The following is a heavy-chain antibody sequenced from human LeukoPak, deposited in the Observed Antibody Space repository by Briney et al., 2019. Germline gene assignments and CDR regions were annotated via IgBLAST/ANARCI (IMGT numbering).Heavy chain of an antibody. CDR1: GYTFTSNG. CDR2: ISAYNGNT. CDR3: ARSGSSGWYVGSFDY. J-gene: IGHJ4*02. V-gene: IGHV1-18*01. D-gene: IGHD6-19*01. Sequence: ASVMVSCKASGYTFTSNGISWVRQAPGQGLEWMGWISAYNGNTNYAQKLQGRVTMTTDTSTSTAYMEVRSLTSDDTAVYYCARSGSSGWYVGSFDYWGQGTLVTVSS.